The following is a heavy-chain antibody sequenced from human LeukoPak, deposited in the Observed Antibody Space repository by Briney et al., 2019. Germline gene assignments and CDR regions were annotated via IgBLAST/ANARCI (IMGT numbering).Heavy chain of an antibody. CDR2: TYYRSKWYS. CDR3: ARGVFRVDY. J-gene: IGHJ4*02. CDR1: GDSVSSNSAA. V-gene: IGHV6-1*01. D-gene: IGHD3-10*01. Sequence: SQTLSLTCAISGDSVSSNSAAWNWIRLSPSRGLEWLGRTYYRSKWYSDYAESVKSRITINPDTSNNQFSLQLNSVTPEDTALYYCARGVFRVDYWGQGTLVTVSS.